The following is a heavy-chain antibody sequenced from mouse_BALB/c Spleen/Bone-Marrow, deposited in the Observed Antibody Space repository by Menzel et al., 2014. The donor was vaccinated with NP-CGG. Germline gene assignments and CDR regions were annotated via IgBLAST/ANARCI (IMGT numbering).Heavy chain of an antibody. CDR2: IHPNSGNT. D-gene: IGHD2-10*02. CDR1: GYTFTSSW. V-gene: IGHV1S130*01. J-gene: IGHJ2*01. CDR3: AREEYGNYDRFIDY. Sequence: QVQLQQSGSVLVRPGASVKLSCKASGYTFTSSWMHWARQRPGQGLEWIGEIHPNSGNTNYNEKFKGKATLTVDTSSSTAYMQLSSLTSEDSAVYFCAREEYGNYDRFIDYWGQGTTLTVSS.